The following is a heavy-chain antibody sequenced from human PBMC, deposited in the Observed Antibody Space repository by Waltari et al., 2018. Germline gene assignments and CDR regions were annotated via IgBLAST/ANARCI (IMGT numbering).Heavy chain of an antibody. D-gene: IGHD3-10*01. CDR1: GFTFSDFT. Sequence: EVHLVESGGGLVQPGGSLKLSCAASGFTFSDFTMYWVRQASGNGLDWVGHIRSKANNYATGNAASVKGRFTVSRDDSKNTAYLQMNSLRTEDTAIYYCTNFMSGWGQGTTVTVSS. J-gene: IGHJ6*02. V-gene: IGHV3-73*02. CDR3: TNFMSG. CDR2: IRSKANNYAT.